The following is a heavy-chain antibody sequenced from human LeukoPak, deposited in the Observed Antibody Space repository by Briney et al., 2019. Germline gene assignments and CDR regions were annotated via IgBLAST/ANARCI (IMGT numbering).Heavy chain of an antibody. CDR3: ARDRRGSFYTFDL. CDR2: VSHTGAT. J-gene: IGHJ3*01. D-gene: IGHD1-26*01. CDR1: GASINGYF. V-gene: IGHV4-59*01. Sequence: SETLSLTCSVSGASINGYFWNWVRQTPEKRLDWIGYVSHTGATTSNPTLKSRVSITIDTTKSQISLTMTSVTAADSALYYCARDRRGSFYTFDLWGPGTIVSVS.